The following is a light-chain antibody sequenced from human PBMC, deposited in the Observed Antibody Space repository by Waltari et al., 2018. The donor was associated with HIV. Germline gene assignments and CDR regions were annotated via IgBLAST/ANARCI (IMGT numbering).Light chain of an antibody. CDR3: QSTDYDGTWV. V-gene: IGLV3-25*03. Sequence: SYDLTQTPSVAVSPGQTARINCSRGSLPQNSSSWYRQKAGQAPVLLIYRDIQRPPGIPERISGSGSGTGITLTITGVQAEDEADYFCQSTDYDGTWVFGGGTKLTVL. J-gene: IGLJ3*02. CDR1: SLPQNS. CDR2: RDI.